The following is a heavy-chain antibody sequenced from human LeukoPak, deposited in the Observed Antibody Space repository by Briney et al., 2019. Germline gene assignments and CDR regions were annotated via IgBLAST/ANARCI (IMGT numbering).Heavy chain of an antibody. V-gene: IGHV1-24*01. Sequence: ASVKVSCKVSGYTLTELSMHWVRQAPGKGLEWMGGFDPEGGETIYAQKFQGRVTMTEDTSTDTAYMELSSLRPEDTAVYYCAKGSGYEAQYYYYYMDVWGKGTTVTISS. D-gene: IGHD5-12*01. J-gene: IGHJ6*03. CDR3: AKGSGYEAQYYYYYMDV. CDR1: GYTLTELS. CDR2: FDPEGGET.